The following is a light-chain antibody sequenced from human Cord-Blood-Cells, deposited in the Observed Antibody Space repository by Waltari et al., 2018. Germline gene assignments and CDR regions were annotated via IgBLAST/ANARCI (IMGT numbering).Light chain of an antibody. V-gene: IGLV2-11*01. Sequence: QSALTQPRSVSGSPGQSVTISCTGTRSDVGGYNYVSWYQQHPGKAPKLMFYDVSKRPSGVPDRFSGSKSGNTASLTISGLQAEDEADYYCCSYAGSYTWVFGGGTKLTVL. CDR1: RSDVGGYNY. CDR3: CSYAGSYTWV. J-gene: IGLJ3*02. CDR2: DVS.